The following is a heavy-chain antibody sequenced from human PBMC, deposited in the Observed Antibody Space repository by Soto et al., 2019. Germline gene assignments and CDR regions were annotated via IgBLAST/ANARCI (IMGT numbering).Heavy chain of an antibody. CDR3: ARVTGTTGWFDP. CDR1: GGSISSGGYY. J-gene: IGHJ5*02. Sequence: SETLSLTCTVSGGSISSGGYYWSWIRQHPGKGLEWIGYIYYSGSTYYNPSLKSRVTISVDTSKNQFSLKLSSVTAADTAVYYCARVTGTTGWFDPWGQGTLVPVSS. D-gene: IGHD1-7*01. CDR2: IYYSGST. V-gene: IGHV4-31*03.